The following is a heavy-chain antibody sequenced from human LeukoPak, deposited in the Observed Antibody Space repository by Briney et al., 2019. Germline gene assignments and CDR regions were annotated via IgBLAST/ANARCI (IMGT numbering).Heavy chain of an antibody. J-gene: IGHJ4*02. D-gene: IGHD1-1*01. Sequence: GGSLRLSCAASGFIFSRYWMSWVRQAPGKGLEWVANIKQDGSEKYYMDSVKGRFTISRDNAKNSLYLQINGLRAEDTAMYYCAREEVGGYNRNDERSHFDDWGRGTLVTVSS. CDR3: AREEVGGYNRNDERSHFDD. CDR1: GFIFSRYW. CDR2: IKQDGSEK. V-gene: IGHV3-7*01.